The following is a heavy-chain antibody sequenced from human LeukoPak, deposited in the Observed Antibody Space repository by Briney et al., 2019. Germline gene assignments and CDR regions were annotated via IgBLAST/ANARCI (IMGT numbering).Heavy chain of an antibody. J-gene: IGHJ5*02. Sequence: PGGSLRLSCGVSGFTFVNYWMHWVRQAPGRGLESVANINQDGSEKNYVDSMKGRFTISRGNAKNSLYLQMDSLRVEDTAVYYCARGDGWTINLWGQGTLVTVSS. V-gene: IGHV3-7*05. D-gene: IGHD3/OR15-3a*01. CDR2: INQDGSEK. CDR1: GFTFVNYW. CDR3: ARGDGWTINL.